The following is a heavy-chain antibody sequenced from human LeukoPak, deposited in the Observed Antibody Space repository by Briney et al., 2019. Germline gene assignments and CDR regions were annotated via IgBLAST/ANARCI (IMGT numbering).Heavy chain of an antibody. CDR3: ARGNIAVAGNVGY. J-gene: IGHJ4*02. Sequence: GGSLRLSCAASGFTFSSYWMTWVRQAPGKGLEWVANIKQDGSEKYYADSVKGRFTISRDNSKNTLYLQMNSLRAEDTAVYYCARGNIAVAGNVGYWGQGTLVTVSS. V-gene: IGHV3-7*01. CDR2: IKQDGSEK. D-gene: IGHD6-19*01. CDR1: GFTFSSYW.